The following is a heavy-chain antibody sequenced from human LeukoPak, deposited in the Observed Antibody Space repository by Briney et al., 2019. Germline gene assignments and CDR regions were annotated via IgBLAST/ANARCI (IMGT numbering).Heavy chain of an antibody. Sequence: PGGSLRLSCAASGFTFSSYGMHWVRQAPGKGLEWVAVVSYDGSTKYYADSVKGRFSISRDNSKNTLCFQMNSLRPEDTAVYYCAREGLGSGSYFSAWFDPWGQGTLVTVSS. CDR2: VSYDGSTK. J-gene: IGHJ5*02. CDR1: GFTFSSYG. D-gene: IGHD3-10*01. V-gene: IGHV3-30*03. CDR3: AREGLGSGSYFSAWFDP.